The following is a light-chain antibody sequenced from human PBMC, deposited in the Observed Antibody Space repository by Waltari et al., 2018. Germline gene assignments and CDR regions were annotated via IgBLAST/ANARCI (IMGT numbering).Light chain of an antibody. CDR1: SSNIGRDY. CDR2: RNN. V-gene: IGLV1-47*01. Sequence: QSVLTQPPSASGTPGQRVTISCSGSSSNIGRDYVYCYQQLPGTAPKLLIYRNNQRPSGVPDRFSGSKSGTSASLAISGLRSEDEADYYCAAWDDSLSGFYVFGTGTKVTVL. J-gene: IGLJ1*01. CDR3: AAWDDSLSGFYV.